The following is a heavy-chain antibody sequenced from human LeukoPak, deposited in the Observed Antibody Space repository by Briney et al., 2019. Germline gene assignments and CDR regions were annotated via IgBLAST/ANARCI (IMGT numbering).Heavy chain of an antibody. D-gene: IGHD3-16*01. CDR1: GFTFSSYA. CDR2: ISGSGGST. Sequence: PGGSLRLSCAASGFTFSSYAMSWVRQAPGKGLEWVSAISGSGGSTYYADSVKGRFTISRDNSKNTLYLQMNSLRAEDTAVYYCAKDGGRYYYYYGMDVWGQGTTVTVSS. V-gene: IGHV3-23*01. CDR3: AKDGGRYYYYYGMDV. J-gene: IGHJ6*02.